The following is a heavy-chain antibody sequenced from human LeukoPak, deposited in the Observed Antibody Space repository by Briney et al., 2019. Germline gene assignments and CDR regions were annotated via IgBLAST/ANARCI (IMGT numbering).Heavy chain of an antibody. CDR2: MNPNSGNT. V-gene: IGHV1-8*01. Sequence: GASVKVSCKASGYTFTSYDINWVRQATGQGLEWMGWMNPNSGNTGYAQKFRGRVTMTRNTSISTAYMELSSLRSEDTAVYYCASAGYCSGGSCGAFDIWGQGTMVTVSS. J-gene: IGHJ3*02. CDR1: GYTFTSYD. CDR3: ASAGYCSGGSCGAFDI. D-gene: IGHD2-15*01.